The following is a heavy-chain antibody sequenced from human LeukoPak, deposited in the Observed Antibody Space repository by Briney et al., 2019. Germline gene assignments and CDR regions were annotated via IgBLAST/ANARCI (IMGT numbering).Heavy chain of an antibody. Sequence: PGGSLRLSCAASGFTFSSYWRSWVRQAPGKGLEWGANIKQDGSEKYYGDSGKGRFTISRDNDQNSLYLQMNSLRAEDTAVYYCARDKIYRGSGSCLDYWGQGTLVTVSS. CDR2: IKQDGSEK. J-gene: IGHJ4*02. V-gene: IGHV3-7*01. D-gene: IGHD3-10*01. CDR1: GFTFSSYW. CDR3: ARDKIYRGSGSCLDY.